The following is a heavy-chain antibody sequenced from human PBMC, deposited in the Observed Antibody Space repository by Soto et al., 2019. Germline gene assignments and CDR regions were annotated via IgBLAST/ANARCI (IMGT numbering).Heavy chain of an antibody. CDR2: ITSDGRT. J-gene: IGHJ4*02. D-gene: IGHD3-22*01. CDR3: AKDPSYDSSGLLDY. Sequence: PGGSLRLSCAASGFTFSSYAMSWVRQAPGKGLEWVSIITSDGRTYYADSVKGRFTISRDNSKNTVYLQMNSLRAEDTAVYYCAKDPSYDSSGLLDYWGQGTLVTVSS. V-gene: IGHV3-23*01. CDR1: GFTFSSYA.